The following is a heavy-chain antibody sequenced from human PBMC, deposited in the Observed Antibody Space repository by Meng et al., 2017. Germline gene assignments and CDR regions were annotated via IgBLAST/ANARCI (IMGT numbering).Heavy chain of an antibody. V-gene: IGHV3-48*03. D-gene: IGHD6-19*01. CDR3: ARGYSSGWYSGKKDAFDI. CDR2: ISSSGSTI. CDR1: GFTFSSYE. J-gene: IGHJ3*02. Sequence: LSLTCAAPGFTFSSYEMNWARQAPGKGLEWVSYISSSGSTIYYADSVKGRFTISRDNAKNSLYLQMNSLRAEDTAVYYCARGYSSGWYSGKKDAFDIWGQGTMVTVSS.